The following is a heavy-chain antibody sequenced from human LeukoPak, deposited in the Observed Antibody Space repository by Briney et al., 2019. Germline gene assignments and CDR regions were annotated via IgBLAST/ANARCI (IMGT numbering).Heavy chain of an antibody. CDR1: GFTFSRYW. CDR2: IKEDGRQK. V-gene: IGHV3-7*01. J-gene: IGHJ4*02. CDR3: ATDGGRGCII. D-gene: IGHD3-16*01. Sequence: GGSLRLSCAASGFTFSRYWMSWVRQAPGKGLEWVANIKEDGRQKYYVDSVKGRLTISRDNTKNSLFLQMNSLRAEDTAVYYCATDGGRGCIIWGQGTLVTVSS.